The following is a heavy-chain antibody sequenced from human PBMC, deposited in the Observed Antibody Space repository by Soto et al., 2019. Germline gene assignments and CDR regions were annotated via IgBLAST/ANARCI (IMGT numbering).Heavy chain of an antibody. CDR3: AHRRGNYYGSGGYSPGLDY. J-gene: IGHJ4*02. D-gene: IGHD3-10*01. CDR2: IYWDDDK. V-gene: IGHV2-5*02. CDR1: GFSLSTSGVG. Sequence: QITLKESGPTLVKPTQTLTLTCTFSGFSLSTSGVGVGWIRQPPGKALEWLALIYWDDDKRYSPSLKSRLTISKDTSTSHVVITTAYMTHVDTATYYCAHRRGNYYGSGGYSPGLDYWCQGPLVTVSS.